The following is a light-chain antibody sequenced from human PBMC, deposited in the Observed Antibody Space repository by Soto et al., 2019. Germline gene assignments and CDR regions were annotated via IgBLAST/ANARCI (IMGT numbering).Light chain of an antibody. CDR2: KAS. V-gene: IGKV1-5*03. CDR1: QTSSSW. Sequence: DIQMTQSPSTLSASVGDRVTITCRASQTSSSWLAWYQQKPGKAPKLLIYKASTLESGVPSRFSGSGSGTDFSCAVTRLQPEDCTTYYWQQYRYSATFGHGTKVQIK. CDR3: QQYRYSAT. J-gene: IGKJ1*01.